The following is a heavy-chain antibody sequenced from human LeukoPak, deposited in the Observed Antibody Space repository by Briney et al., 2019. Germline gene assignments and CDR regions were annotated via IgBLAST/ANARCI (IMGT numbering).Heavy chain of an antibody. CDR3: ARYYDSSGYYYVRYFDY. J-gene: IGHJ4*02. CDR1: GFSLSTSGVG. CDR2: IYWDDDK. D-gene: IGHD3-22*01. V-gene: IGHV2-5*02. Sequence: ESGPTLEKPTQTLTLTCTFSGFSLSTSGVGVGWIRQPPGKALEWLALIYWDDDKRYSPSLKSRLTITKDTSKNQVVLTMTNMDPVDTATYYCARYYDSSGYYYVRYFDYWGQGTLVTVSS.